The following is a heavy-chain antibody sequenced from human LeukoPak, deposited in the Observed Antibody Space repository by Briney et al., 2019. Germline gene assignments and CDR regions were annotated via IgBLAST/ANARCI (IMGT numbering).Heavy chain of an antibody. CDR3: ARGRAKSILPHRAGKGTVTTALDY. V-gene: IGHV4-61*02. D-gene: IGHD4-11*01. CDR1: GGSISSGSYY. Sequence: PSETLSLTCTVSGGSISSGSYYWSWIRQPAGKGLEWIGRIYTSGSTHYNPSLKSRVTISVETSKNQFSLKLSSVTAADTAVYYCARGRAKSILPHRAGKGTVTTALDYWGQGTLVTVSS. CDR2: IYTSGST. J-gene: IGHJ4*02.